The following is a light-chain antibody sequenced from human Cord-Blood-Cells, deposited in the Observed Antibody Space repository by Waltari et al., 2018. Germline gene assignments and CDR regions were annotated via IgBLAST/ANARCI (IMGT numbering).Light chain of an antibody. J-gene: IGKJ2*01. CDR2: DAS. Sequence: DIQMTQSPSTLSVSVGDRVTITCRASQSISSWLAWYQQQPGKAPKLLIYDASSLESGVPSRFSGSGSGTEFTLTISSLQPDDFATYYCQQYNSYTFGQGTKLEIK. CDR3: QQYNSYT. CDR1: QSISSW. V-gene: IGKV1-5*01.